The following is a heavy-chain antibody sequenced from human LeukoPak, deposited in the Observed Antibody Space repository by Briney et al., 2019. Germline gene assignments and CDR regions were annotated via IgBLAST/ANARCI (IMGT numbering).Heavy chain of an antibody. D-gene: IGHD5-18*01. CDR2: IYYSGST. J-gene: IGHJ4*02. CDR1: GGSISSHY. Sequence: SETLSLTCTVSGGSISSHYWSWIRQPPGKGLEWIGYIYYSGSTNCNPSLKSRVTISVDTSKNQFSLKLSSVTAADTAVYYCARGVDTAMVTGWYYFDYWGQGTLVTVSS. CDR3: ARGVDTAMVTGWYYFDY. V-gene: IGHV4-59*11.